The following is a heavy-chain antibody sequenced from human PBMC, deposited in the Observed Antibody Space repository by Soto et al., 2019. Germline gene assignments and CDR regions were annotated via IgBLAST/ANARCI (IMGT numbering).Heavy chain of an antibody. J-gene: IGHJ4*02. D-gene: IGHD4-17*01. CDR1: GFTFSSYG. CDR2: ISYDGSNK. CDR3: AKGVSDYGDYVAPFDY. V-gene: IGHV3-30*18. Sequence: QVQLVESGGGVVQPGRSLRLSCAASGFTFSSYGMHWVRQAPGKGLEWVAVISYDGSNKYYADSVKGRFTISRDNSKNTLYLQLNSRRAEDTAVYYCAKGVSDYGDYVAPFDYWGQGTLVTVSS.